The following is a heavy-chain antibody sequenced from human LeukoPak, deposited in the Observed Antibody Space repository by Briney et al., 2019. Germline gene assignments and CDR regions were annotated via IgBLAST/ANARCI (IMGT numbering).Heavy chain of an antibody. CDR2: ITDVGDI. CDR3: TRDRGGSPTDVFDY. J-gene: IGHJ4*02. Sequence: GGCLRLSCAASGLTFSKSALTWVRQAPGKGLEWVSTITDVGDIFYTYSVRGRFTISRDNSKNTVYMQMDGLRAEDTAVYYCTRDRGGSPTDVFDYWGQGTLVTVSS. D-gene: IGHD2-15*01. CDR1: GLTFSKSA. V-gene: IGHV3-23*01.